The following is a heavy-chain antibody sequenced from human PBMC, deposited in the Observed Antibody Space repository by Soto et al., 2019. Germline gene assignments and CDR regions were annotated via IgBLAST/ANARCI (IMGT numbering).Heavy chain of an antibody. Sequence: QVQLVQSGAEVKKPGASVKVSCKASGYTFTSYDINWVRQATGQGLEWMGWMNPNSGNTGYAQKVQGRVTMTRNTAISTAYMELSSLRSEDTAVYYCARGRVAAAGRWFDPWGQGTLVTVSS. V-gene: IGHV1-8*01. CDR1: GYTFTSYD. CDR2: MNPNSGNT. J-gene: IGHJ5*02. CDR3: ARGRVAAAGRWFDP. D-gene: IGHD6-13*01.